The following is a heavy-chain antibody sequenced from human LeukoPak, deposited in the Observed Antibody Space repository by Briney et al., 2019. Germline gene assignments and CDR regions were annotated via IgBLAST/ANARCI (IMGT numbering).Heavy chain of an antibody. CDR1: RYTFTGYY. J-gene: IGHJ4*02. CDR2: INPSSGDT. CDR3: ARKGYDSSGYYYVDY. V-gene: IGHV1-2*02. D-gene: IGHD3-22*01. Sequence: ASVKVSCKTSRYTFTGYYLHWVRQAPGQGLGWMGWINPSSGDTNYAQRFQGRVTMTRDTSISTAYMELSRLRSDDTAVYYCARKGYDSSGYYYVDYWGQGTLVTVSS.